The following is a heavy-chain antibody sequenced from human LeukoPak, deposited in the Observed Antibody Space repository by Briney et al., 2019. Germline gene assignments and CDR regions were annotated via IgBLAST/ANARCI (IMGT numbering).Heavy chain of an antibody. D-gene: IGHD1-26*01. V-gene: IGHV3-49*03. CDR3: TRVVVGATAWFDP. CDR2: IRSKAYGGTT. Sequence: GGSLRLSCTASGFTFGDYAMSWFRQAPGKGLEWVGFIRSKAYGGTTEYAASVKGRFTISRDDSKSIAYLQMNSLKTEDTAVYYCTRVVVGATAWFDPWGQGTLVTVST. CDR1: GFTFGDYA. J-gene: IGHJ5*02.